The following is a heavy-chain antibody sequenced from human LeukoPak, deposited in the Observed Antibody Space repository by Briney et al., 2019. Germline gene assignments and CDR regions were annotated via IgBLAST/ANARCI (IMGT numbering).Heavy chain of an antibody. Sequence: ASVKVSCKASGYTFTGYYMHWVRQAPGQGLEWMGWINPNSGGTDYAQKFQGRVTMTRDTSISTAYMELSSLRSDDTAVYYCARGPYDFWSGLNFDYWGQGTLVTVSS. CDR3: ARGPYDFWSGLNFDY. D-gene: IGHD3-3*01. CDR2: INPNSGGT. CDR1: GYTFTGYY. J-gene: IGHJ4*02. V-gene: IGHV1-2*02.